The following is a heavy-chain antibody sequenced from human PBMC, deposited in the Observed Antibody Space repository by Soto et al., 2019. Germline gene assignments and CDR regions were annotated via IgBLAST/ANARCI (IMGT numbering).Heavy chain of an antibody. CDR1: GGSISSGDYY. D-gene: IGHD4-4*01. J-gene: IGHJ4*02. CDR2: IYYSGST. V-gene: IGHV4-30-4*01. Sequence: TLSLKSTVSGGSISSGDYYWSWIRQPPGKGVEWIGYIYYSGSTYYNPSLKSRVTISVETYKNQFSLKMSSVTAPDTAVYYCAREGSYSTPFDYWGQGTLVPVSS. CDR3: AREGSYSTPFDY.